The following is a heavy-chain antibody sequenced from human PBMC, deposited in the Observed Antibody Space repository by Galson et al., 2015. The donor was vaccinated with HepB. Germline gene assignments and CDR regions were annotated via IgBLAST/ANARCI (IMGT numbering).Heavy chain of an antibody. Sequence: SVKVSCKVSGYTLTELSMHWVRQAPGKGLEWMGGFDPEDGETIYAQKFQGRVTMTEDTSTDTAYMELSSLRSEDTAVYYCATLPSSTSSRPYYYYYYMDVWGKGTTVTVSS. CDR2: FDPEDGET. CDR3: ATLPSSTSSRPYYYYYYMDV. J-gene: IGHJ6*03. V-gene: IGHV1-24*01. CDR1: GYTLTELS. D-gene: IGHD2-2*01.